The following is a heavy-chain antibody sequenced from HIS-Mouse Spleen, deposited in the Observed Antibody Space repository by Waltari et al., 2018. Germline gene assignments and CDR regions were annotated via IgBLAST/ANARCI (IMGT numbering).Heavy chain of an antibody. CDR2: IYYSGRP. D-gene: IGHD6-13*01. Sequence: QLQLQESGPGLVKPSETLSLTCTVSGGSISSSSYYWGWIRQPPGKGLGWIVSIYYSGRPYYNPSPKSRVTISVDTSKTQFSLKLGSVTAADTAVYYCAREIPYSSSWYDWYFDLWGRGTLVTVSS. J-gene: IGHJ2*01. CDR3: AREIPYSSSWYDWYFDL. CDR1: GGSISSSSYY. V-gene: IGHV4-39*07.